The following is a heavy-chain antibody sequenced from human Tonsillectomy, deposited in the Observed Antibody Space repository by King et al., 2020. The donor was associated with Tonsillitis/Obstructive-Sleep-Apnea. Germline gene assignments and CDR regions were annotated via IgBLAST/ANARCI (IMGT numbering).Heavy chain of an antibody. Sequence: VQLVESGGGLIQPGGSLRLSCAASGFTVSTNYMNWVRQAPGKGLEWVSVIYSGGNTSYADSVKGRFTISRDNSNNTLYLQLNSLRAEDTAFYYCARGRGSSDPSYYYYYMDVWGKGTTVTVFS. CDR3: ARGRGSSDPSYYYYYMDV. J-gene: IGHJ6*03. V-gene: IGHV3-53*01. D-gene: IGHD6-6*01. CDR2: IYSGGNT. CDR1: GFTVSTNY.